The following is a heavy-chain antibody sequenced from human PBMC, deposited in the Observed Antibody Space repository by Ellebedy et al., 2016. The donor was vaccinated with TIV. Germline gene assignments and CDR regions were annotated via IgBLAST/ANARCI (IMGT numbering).Heavy chain of an antibody. CDR3: ARDSGYGVFDY. J-gene: IGHJ4*02. D-gene: IGHD3-22*01. Sequence: WIRQPPGKGLEWIGSIYYSGSTYYNPSLKSRVTISVDTSKNQFSLKLSSVTAADTAIYYCARDSGYGVFDYWGQGALVTVSS. V-gene: IGHV4-39*07. CDR2: IYYSGST.